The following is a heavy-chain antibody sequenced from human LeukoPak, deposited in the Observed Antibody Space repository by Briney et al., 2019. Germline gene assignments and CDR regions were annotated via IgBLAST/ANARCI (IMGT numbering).Heavy chain of an antibody. Sequence: PSETLSLTCTVSGGSISSYYWSWLRQPPGKGVEWIGYIYYSGSTNYNPSLKSRVTISVDTSKNQFSLKLSSVTAADTAVYYCARGSGWYPPYYYYYYMDVWGKGTTVTVSS. CDR3: ARGSGWYPPYYYYYYMDV. CDR1: GGSISSYY. D-gene: IGHD6-19*01. CDR2: IYYSGST. V-gene: IGHV4-59*01. J-gene: IGHJ6*03.